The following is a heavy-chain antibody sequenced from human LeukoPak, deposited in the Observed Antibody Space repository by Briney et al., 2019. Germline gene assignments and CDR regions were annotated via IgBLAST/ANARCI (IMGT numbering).Heavy chain of an antibody. CDR1: GGSISSGIYY. D-gene: IGHD2-2*01. Sequence: SETLSLTCTVSGGSISSGIYYWSWIRQPAGKGLEWIGRINTSGSTNYNPSLKSQVTISVDTSKNQFSLKLSSVTAADTAVYFCARAQWPGRYCSSTRCSDFDYWGQGTLVTVSS. V-gene: IGHV4-61*02. CDR3: ARAQWPGRYCSSTRCSDFDY. J-gene: IGHJ4*02. CDR2: INTSGST.